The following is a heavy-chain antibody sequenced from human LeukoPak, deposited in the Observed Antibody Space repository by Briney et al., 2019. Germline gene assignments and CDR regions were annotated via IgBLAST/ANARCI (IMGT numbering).Heavy chain of an antibody. CDR3: ARGDFWSTRDPFDY. D-gene: IGHD3-3*01. CDR1: GFTFSTHS. CDR2: ISISSGII. J-gene: IGHJ4*02. V-gene: IGHV3-48*01. Sequence: GGSLRLSCAASGFTFSTHSMNWVRQAPGKGLEWVSYISISSGIIYYADSVKGRFTISRDNAKNSLYLQMNSLRAEDTAVYYCARGDFWSTRDPFDYWGQGTLVTVSS.